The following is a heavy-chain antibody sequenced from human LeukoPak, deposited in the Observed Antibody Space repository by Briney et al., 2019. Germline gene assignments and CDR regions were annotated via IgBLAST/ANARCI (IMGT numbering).Heavy chain of an antibody. J-gene: IGHJ6*03. D-gene: IGHD2-2*01. CDR1: GGSFSGYY. V-gene: IGHV4-34*01. CDR3: ARGRSNPSSARRYMDV. Sequence: PSETLSLTCAVYGGSFSGYYWSWIRQPPGKGLEWIGEINHSGSTNYNPSLKSRVTISVDTSKNQFSLKLSSVTAADTAVYYCARGRSNPSSARRYMDVWGKGTTVTVSS. CDR2: INHSGST.